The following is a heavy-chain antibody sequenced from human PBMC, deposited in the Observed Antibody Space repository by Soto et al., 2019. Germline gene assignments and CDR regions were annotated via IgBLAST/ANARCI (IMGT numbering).Heavy chain of an antibody. CDR1: GFAISRGYY. Sequence: SETVSLTXSVSGFAISRGYYWSWVRQPPGKGLEWIGSIYPSVSSSHNPSLATRLRLSIDTSKNQFTLNLTSVTAADTALYFCAREKVGTTFFDNWGQGIQVTVSS. V-gene: IGHV4-38-2*02. J-gene: IGHJ4*02. CDR3: AREKVGTTFFDN. D-gene: IGHD1-1*01. CDR2: IYPSVSS.